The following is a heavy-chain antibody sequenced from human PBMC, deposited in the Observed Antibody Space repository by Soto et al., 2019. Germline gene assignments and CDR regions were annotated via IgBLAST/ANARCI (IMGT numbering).Heavy chain of an antibody. CDR3: TTQIPSLLWFGELTDY. CDR2: IKSKTDGGTT. Sequence: EVQLVESGGGLVKPGGSLRLSCAASGFTFSNAWMSWVRQAPGKGLEWVGRIKSKTDGGTTDYAAPVKGRFTISRDDSQNTLYMQMNSLKTEDTAVYYCTTQIPSLLWFGELTDYWGQGTLVTVSS. CDR1: GFTFSNAW. D-gene: IGHD3-10*01. V-gene: IGHV3-15*01. J-gene: IGHJ4*02.